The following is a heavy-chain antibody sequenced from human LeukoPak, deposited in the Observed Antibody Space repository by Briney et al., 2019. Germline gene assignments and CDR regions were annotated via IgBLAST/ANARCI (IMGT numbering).Heavy chain of an antibody. D-gene: IGHD6-13*01. J-gene: IGHJ5*02. Sequence: SVKLSCKASGGTFSSYAMSWVRQAPGQGLEWMGGIIPIFGTANYAKKFQGRVTITADKSTSTAYMELSSLRSEDTAVYYCARGGQQLSRWYNWFDPWGQGTLVTVSS. V-gene: IGHV1-69*06. CDR1: GGTFSSYA. CDR2: IIPIFGTA. CDR3: ARGGQQLSRWYNWFDP.